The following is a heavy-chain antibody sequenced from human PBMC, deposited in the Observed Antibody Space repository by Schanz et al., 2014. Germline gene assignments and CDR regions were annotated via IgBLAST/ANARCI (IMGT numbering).Heavy chain of an antibody. CDR3: ATNRVQGTISDAFDI. D-gene: IGHD3-10*01. J-gene: IGHJ3*02. CDR1: GGSFSGYF. Sequence: QVQLQQWGAGLLKPSETLSLTCDVYGGSFSGYFWSWIRQPPGKGLEWIGEINHSGTNYYNPSLKGGDTISVDRSKNQFSLKLPSVTAADTAVYYCATNRVQGTISDAFDIWGQGTRVTASS. CDR2: INHSGTN. V-gene: IGHV4-34*02.